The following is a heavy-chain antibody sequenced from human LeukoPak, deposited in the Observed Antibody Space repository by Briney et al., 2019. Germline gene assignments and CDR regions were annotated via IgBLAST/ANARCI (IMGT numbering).Heavy chain of an antibody. CDR3: ARGPYSIVVVTAIPDYFDY. CDR1: GGSFSGYY. D-gene: IGHD2-21*02. Sequence: PSETLSLTCAVYGGSFSGYYWSWIRQPPGKGLEWIGEINHSGSTNYNPSLKSRVTISVDTSKNQFSLKLSSVTAADTAVYYCARGPYSIVVVTAIPDYFDYWGQGTPVTVSS. J-gene: IGHJ4*02. CDR2: INHSGST. V-gene: IGHV4-34*01.